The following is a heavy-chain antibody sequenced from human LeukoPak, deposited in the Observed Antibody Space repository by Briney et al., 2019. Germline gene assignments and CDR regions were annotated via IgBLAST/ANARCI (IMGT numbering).Heavy chain of an antibody. Sequence: GGSLRLSCAASGFTFSSYGMHWVRQAPGKGLEWVADIWYDGSNKYYADSVKGRFTISRDNSKNTLYLQTNSLRAEDTAVYYCAKDLRRIAAYYFDYWGQGTLVTVSS. D-gene: IGHD6-25*01. V-gene: IGHV3-30*02. CDR3: AKDLRRIAAYYFDY. CDR1: GFTFSSYG. CDR2: IWYDGSNK. J-gene: IGHJ4*02.